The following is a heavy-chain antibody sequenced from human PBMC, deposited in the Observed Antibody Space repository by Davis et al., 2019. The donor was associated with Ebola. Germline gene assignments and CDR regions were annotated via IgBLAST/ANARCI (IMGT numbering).Heavy chain of an antibody. D-gene: IGHD2-21*01. J-gene: IGHJ1*01. CDR2: INSDGSST. V-gene: IGHV3-74*01. CDR1: GFTFSSYA. CDR3: AKDETTFTIDCGGDCSPQGH. Sequence: PGGSLRLSCAASGFTFSSYAMHWVRQAPGKGLVWVSRINSDGSSTSYADSVKGRFTISRDNSKNTLYLQMNSLRAEDTAVYYCAKDETTFTIDCGGDCSPQGHWGQGTLVTVSS.